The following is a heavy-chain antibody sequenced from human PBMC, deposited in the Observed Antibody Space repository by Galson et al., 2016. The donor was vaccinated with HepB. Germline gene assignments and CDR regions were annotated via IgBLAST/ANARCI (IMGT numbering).Heavy chain of an antibody. Sequence: SVKVSCKASGYTFTAHYMHWVRQAPGQGLEWMGRIHPNSGATYYPQRFQGRVTMTRDTSISTAYMELSGLRSGDTAVYYCATKHRGGGNCEVPLFDFWGQGTRVTGSS. CDR1: GYTFTAHY. J-gene: IGHJ4*02. D-gene: IGHD2-21*01. CDR3: ATKHRGGGNCEVPLFDF. CDR2: IHPNSGAT. V-gene: IGHV1-2*06.